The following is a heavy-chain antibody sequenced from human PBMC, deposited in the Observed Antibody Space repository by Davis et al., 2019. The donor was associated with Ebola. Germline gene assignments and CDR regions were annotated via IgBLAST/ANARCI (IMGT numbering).Heavy chain of an antibody. CDR3: ARDSEEVTSIVVVGGGSD. CDR2: ISGSGRST. Sequence: GGSLRLSCTDSVITFSSYAMTWVRQAPGKGLEWVSAISGSGRSTYYADSVKGRFSISRDNSKNTLLLQMNSLRAEDTAVYYCARDSEEVTSIVVVGGGSDWGQGTLVTVSS. V-gene: IGHV3-23*01. D-gene: IGHD3-22*01. CDR1: VITFSSYA. J-gene: IGHJ4*02.